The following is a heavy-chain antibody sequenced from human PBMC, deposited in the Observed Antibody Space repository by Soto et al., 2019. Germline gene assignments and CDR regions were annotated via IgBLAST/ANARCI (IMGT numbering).Heavy chain of an antibody. J-gene: IGHJ6*02. D-gene: IGHD3-10*01. V-gene: IGHV1-18*04. Sequence: GASVKVSCKASGYTFTSYGISWVRRAPGQGLEWMGWISAYNGNTNYAQKLQGRVTMTTDTSTSTAYMELRSLRSDDTAVYYCAREMVVRGAYYYYGMDVWGQGTTVTVSS. CDR1: GYTFTSYG. CDR3: AREMVVRGAYYYYGMDV. CDR2: ISAYNGNT.